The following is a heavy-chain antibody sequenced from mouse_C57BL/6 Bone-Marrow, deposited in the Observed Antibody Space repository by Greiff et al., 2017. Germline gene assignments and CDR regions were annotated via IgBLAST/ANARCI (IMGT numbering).Heavy chain of an antibody. CDR1: GYTFTSYG. Sequence: VMLVESGAELARPGASVKLSCKASGYTFTSYGISWVKQRTGQGLEWIGEIYPRSGNTYYNEKFKGKATLTADKSSSTAYMELRSLTSEDSAVCFCARGLRRLAWFAYWGQGTLVTVSA. J-gene: IGHJ3*01. CDR3: ARGLRRLAWFAY. V-gene: IGHV1-81*01. CDR2: IYPRSGNT. D-gene: IGHD1-2*01.